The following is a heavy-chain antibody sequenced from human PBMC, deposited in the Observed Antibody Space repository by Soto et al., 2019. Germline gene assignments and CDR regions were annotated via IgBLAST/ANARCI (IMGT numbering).Heavy chain of an antibody. V-gene: IGHV1-8*01. J-gene: IGHJ6*03. CDR2: MNPNRGNT. D-gene: IGHD3-9*01. CDR3: ARGGYYDILTGYYSPLDYYYYMDV. Sequence: QVQLVQSGAEVKKPGASVKVSCKASGYTFTSYDINWVRQATGQGLEWMGWMNPNRGNTGYAQKFQGRVTMTRNTSISTAYMELSSLRSEDTAVYYCARGGYYDILTGYYSPLDYYYYMDVWGKGTTVTVSS. CDR1: GYTFTSYD.